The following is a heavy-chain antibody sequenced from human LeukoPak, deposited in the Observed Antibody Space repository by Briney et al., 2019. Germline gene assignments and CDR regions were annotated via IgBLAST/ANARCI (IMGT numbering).Heavy chain of an antibody. CDR2: IRYDGSNK. J-gene: IGHJ4*02. CDR3: AKDLKGARSFDY. V-gene: IGHV3-30*02. CDR1: GFTFSSYG. D-gene: IGHD4/OR15-4a*01. Sequence: GGSLRLSCAASGFTFSSYGMHWVRQAPGKGLEWVAFIRYDGSNKYYADSVKGRFTISRDNSKNTLYLQTNSLRAEDTAVYYCAKDLKGARSFDYWGQGTLVTVSS.